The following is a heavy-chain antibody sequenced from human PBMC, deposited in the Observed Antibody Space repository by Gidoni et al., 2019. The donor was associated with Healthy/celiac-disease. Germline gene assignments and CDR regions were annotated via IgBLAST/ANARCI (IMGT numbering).Heavy chain of an antibody. J-gene: IGHJ5*02. CDR1: GGSISSSSYY. D-gene: IGHD3-3*01. CDR2: IYYSGST. Sequence: QLQLQESGPGMVKPSETLSLTCTVSGGSISSSSYYWGWIRQPPGKGLEWIGSIYYSGSTYYNPSLKSRVTISVDTSKNQFSLKLSSVTAADTAVYYCARVEETWFDPWGQGTLVTVSS. V-gene: IGHV4-39*01. CDR3: ARVEETWFDP.